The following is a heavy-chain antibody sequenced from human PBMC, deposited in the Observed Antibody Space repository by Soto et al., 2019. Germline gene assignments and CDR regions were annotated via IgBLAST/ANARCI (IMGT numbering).Heavy chain of an antibody. Sequence: PGGSLRLSCAASGFTFSSYWMHWVHQAPGKGLVWVSRINSDGSSTSYADSVKGRFTISRDNAKNTLYLQMNSLRAEDTAVYYCARDTLFEQQLAGYYYGMDVWGQGTTVTVSS. D-gene: IGHD6-6*01. CDR2: INSDGSST. V-gene: IGHV3-74*01. CDR1: GFTFSSYW. J-gene: IGHJ6*02. CDR3: ARDTLFEQQLAGYYYGMDV.